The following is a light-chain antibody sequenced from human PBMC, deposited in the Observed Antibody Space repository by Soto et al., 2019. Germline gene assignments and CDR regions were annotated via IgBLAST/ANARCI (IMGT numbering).Light chain of an antibody. J-gene: IGKJ4*01. V-gene: IGKV3-11*01. CDR3: KQRSNWRVT. Sequence: EIMMTQSPDTLSVSPGERATLSCRASQSVSDKVAWYQQTSGQPPKLLIYDTVSRAAGVPGRFSGSGSGTALTLTTSTLEPEDIAVYYCKQRSNWRVTFGRRTKVDIX. CDR2: DTV. CDR1: QSVSDK.